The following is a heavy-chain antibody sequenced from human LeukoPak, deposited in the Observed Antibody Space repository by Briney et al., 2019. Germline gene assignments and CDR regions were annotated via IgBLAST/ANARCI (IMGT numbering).Heavy chain of an antibody. D-gene: IGHD3-3*01. CDR1: GFTFSRYS. V-gene: IGHV3-21*01. Sequence: GGSLRLSCAASGFTFSRYSMNWVRQAPGKGLEWVSSISISSNYIYYADSVKGRFTISRDNAKNSLYLQVNGLRAEDTAVYYCARGSRFGVVGRDAFDIWGQGTVVTVSS. CDR2: ISISSNYI. CDR3: ARGSRFGVVGRDAFDI. J-gene: IGHJ3*02.